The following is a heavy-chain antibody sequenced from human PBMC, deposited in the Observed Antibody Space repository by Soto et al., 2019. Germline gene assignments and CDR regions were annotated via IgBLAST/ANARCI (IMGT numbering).Heavy chain of an antibody. CDR1: GGSISSYY. CDR2: IYYSGST. J-gene: IGHJ4*02. D-gene: IGHD1-1*01. CDR3: ARRYGYSFDY. Sequence: QVQLQESGPGLVKPSDTLSLTCTVSGGSISSYYWSWIRQPPGKGLEWIGYIYYSGSTNYNPSLKGRVTISVDTSKNQFSLKLSSVTAADTAVYYCARRYGYSFDYWGQGTLVTVSS. V-gene: IGHV4-59*08.